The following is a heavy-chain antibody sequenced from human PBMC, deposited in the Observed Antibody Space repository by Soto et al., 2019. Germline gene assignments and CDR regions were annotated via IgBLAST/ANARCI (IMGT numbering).Heavy chain of an antibody. Sequence: QEQVVQSGPAMKEPGSSVKVSCRASGIMSTGYGFSWVRQAPGHGLEWVGRINPTLDSTQYAQNLQGRVSITVDKSTDTAYLEVTSLQLEDTAIYFCATMKRARIDSWGRGTVVTVSS. CDR1: GIMSTGYG. V-gene: IGHV1-69*09. CDR2: INPTLDST. J-gene: IGHJ4*02. D-gene: IGHD6-25*01. CDR3: ATMKRARIDS.